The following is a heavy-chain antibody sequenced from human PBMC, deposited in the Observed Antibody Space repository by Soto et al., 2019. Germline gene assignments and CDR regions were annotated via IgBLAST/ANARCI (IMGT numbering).Heavy chain of an antibody. CDR3: ARDHLILPAHDFFYGSDV. CDR2: IPQDGVDG. V-gene: IGHV3-7*03. D-gene: IGHD2-21*02. Sequence: LRLSCEVSGFAFSMYSMSWVRQSPGKGLEWVAKIPQDGVDGHYADSVKGRFTISRDNGKNSLYLQLNNLRAEDTAVYYCARDHLILPAHDFFYGSDVWGRGATVTVSS. CDR1: GFAFSMYS. J-gene: IGHJ6*02.